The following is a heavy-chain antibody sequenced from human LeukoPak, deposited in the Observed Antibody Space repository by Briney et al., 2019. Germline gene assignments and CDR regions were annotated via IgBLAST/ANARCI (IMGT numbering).Heavy chain of an antibody. J-gene: IGHJ5*02. Sequence: SETLSLTCTVSGGSISSSSHYWGWIRQPPGKGLEWIGSIYYSGSTYYNPSLKSRVTISVDTSKNQFSLKLSSVTAADTAVYYCARRITMIVGANWFDPWGQGTLVTVSS. V-gene: IGHV4-39*01. CDR1: GGSISSSSHY. D-gene: IGHD3-22*01. CDR2: IYYSGST. CDR3: ARRITMIVGANWFDP.